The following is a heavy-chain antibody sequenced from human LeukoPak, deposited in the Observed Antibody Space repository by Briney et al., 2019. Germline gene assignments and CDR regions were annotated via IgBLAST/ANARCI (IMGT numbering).Heavy chain of an antibody. CDR1: GFTFSDNY. CDR2: ISGRGHKI. V-gene: IGHV3-11*01. J-gene: IGHJ6*02. Sequence: GGSLKLSCEASGFTFSDNYVNWIRQAPGKGLEWLSYISGRGHKILYADSVEGRFTISRDNAQNLLFLHMENLRVEDSGIYYCARDLNVXMDVWGRGTTVTVAS. CDR3: ARDLNVXMDV.